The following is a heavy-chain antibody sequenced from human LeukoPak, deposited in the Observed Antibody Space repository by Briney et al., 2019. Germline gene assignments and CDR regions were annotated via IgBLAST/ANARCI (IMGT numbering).Heavy chain of an antibody. Sequence: SETLSLTCTVSGGSISSSSYYWGWIRQPPGKGLEWIGSIYYSGSTYYNPSLKSRVTISVDTSKNQFSLKLSSVTAADTAVYYCAGRELGGRGYSGYVTFDYWGQGTLVTVSS. V-gene: IGHV4-39*01. CDR2: IYYSGST. J-gene: IGHJ4*02. CDR3: AGRELGGRGYSGYVTFDY. CDR1: GGSISSSSYY. D-gene: IGHD5-12*01.